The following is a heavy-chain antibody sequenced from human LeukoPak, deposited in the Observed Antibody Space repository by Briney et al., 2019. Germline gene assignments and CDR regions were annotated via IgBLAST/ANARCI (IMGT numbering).Heavy chain of an antibody. Sequence: ASVKVSCKASGFIFIGYYMHWVRQAPGQGLEWLGWVNSNSGGTNYAQKFQGRVTMTRDTSISTAYMELSSLRSDDTAVYYCARDPSRYYGSGNHYFIDFDYWGQGTLVTVSS. J-gene: IGHJ4*02. CDR3: ARDPSRYYGSGNHYFIDFDY. CDR2: VNSNSGGT. V-gene: IGHV1-2*02. CDR1: GFIFIGYY. D-gene: IGHD3-10*01.